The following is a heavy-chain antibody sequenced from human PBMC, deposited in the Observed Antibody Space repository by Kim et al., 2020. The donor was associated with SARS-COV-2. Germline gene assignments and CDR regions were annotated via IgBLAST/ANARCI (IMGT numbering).Heavy chain of an antibody. V-gene: IGHV4-34*01. D-gene: IGHD3-22*01. J-gene: IGHJ4*02. CDR1: GGSLSGYY. CDR3: ARGSSDYDSSGYHDY. CDR2: INHIGIT. Sequence: SETLSLTCAVYGGSLSGYYWSWIRQPPGKGLEWIGEINHIGITNYNPSLKSRVTISADTSKNQFSLKLNSVTAADTAVYYCARGSSDYDSSGYHDYWGRGTLVTVSS.